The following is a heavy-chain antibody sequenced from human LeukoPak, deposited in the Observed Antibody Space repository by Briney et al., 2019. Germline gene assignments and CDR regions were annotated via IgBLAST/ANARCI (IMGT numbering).Heavy chain of an antibody. J-gene: IGHJ2*01. CDR1: GGSFSGYY. V-gene: IGHV4-34*01. Sequence: PSETLSLTCAVYGGSFSGYYWSWIRQPPGKGLEWIGEINHSGSTNYNPSLKSRVTISVDTSKNQFSLKLSSVTAADTAVYYCARKGLTISYPWYFDLWGLGTLVPVSS. CDR3: ARKGLTISYPWYFDL. CDR2: INHSGST. D-gene: IGHD3-10*01.